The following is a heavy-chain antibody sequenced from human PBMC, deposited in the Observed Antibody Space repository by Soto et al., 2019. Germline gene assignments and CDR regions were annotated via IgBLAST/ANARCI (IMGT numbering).Heavy chain of an antibody. J-gene: IGHJ2*01. CDR2: IYYTGRT. CDR3: ARITVRPPGWYVEL. V-gene: IGHV4-31*03. CDR1: GGSISSGSYY. Sequence: QVQLQASGPGLVKPSQTLSLTCTVSGGSISSGSYYWSWIRQHPGKGLEWIGYIYYTGRTYYTPSLRGRVTISVDTSKNQFSLKLSSVTAADTAVYYCARITVRPPGWYVELWGRGTLVTVSS. D-gene: IGHD6-6*01.